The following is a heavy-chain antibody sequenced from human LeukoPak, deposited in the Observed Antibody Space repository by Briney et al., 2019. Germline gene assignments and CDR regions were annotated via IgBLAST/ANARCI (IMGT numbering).Heavy chain of an antibody. J-gene: IGHJ4*02. CDR2: ISWEGDTT. CDR1: GFTFDNYA. V-gene: IGHV3-43*01. CDR3: TRDTDYGSATNYFDH. Sequence: GGSLRLSCAASGFTFDNYAMHWVRQAPGKGLEWVSLISWEGDTTYYADSVRGRFTISRDNSKNFLYLHMNSLRTDDTAFYYCTRDTDYGSATNYFDHWGQGTLVSVSS. D-gene: IGHD3-10*01.